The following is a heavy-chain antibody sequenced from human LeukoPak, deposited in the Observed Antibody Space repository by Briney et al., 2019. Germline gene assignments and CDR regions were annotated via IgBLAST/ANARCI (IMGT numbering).Heavy chain of an antibody. D-gene: IGHD3-9*01. CDR2: IYTSGST. Sequence: SETLSLTCTVSGGSISGDYWSWIRQPAGKGLEWIGRIYTSGSTNYNPSLKSRVTMSVDTSKNQFSLKLSSVTAADTAVYYCARDLGDILTGYDYWGQGTLVTVSS. CDR1: GGSISGDY. J-gene: IGHJ4*02. CDR3: ARDLGDILTGYDY. V-gene: IGHV4-4*07.